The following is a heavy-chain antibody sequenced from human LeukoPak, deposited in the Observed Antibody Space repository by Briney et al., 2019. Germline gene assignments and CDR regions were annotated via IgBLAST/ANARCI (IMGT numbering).Heavy chain of an antibody. CDR3: ASSPELLSPDY. Sequence: GGSLRLSCAASGFTFSSYGMHWVRQAPGKGLEWVAVIWYDGSNKYYADSVEGRFTISRDNSKNTLYLQMNSLRAEDTAVYYCASSPELLSPDYWGQGTLVTVSS. V-gene: IGHV3-33*01. D-gene: IGHD3-10*01. J-gene: IGHJ4*02. CDR1: GFTFSSYG. CDR2: IWYDGSNK.